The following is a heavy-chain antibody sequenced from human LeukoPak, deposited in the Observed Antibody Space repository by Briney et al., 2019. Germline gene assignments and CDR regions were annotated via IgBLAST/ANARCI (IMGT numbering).Heavy chain of an antibody. CDR1: GFTFRTSV. D-gene: IGHD1-26*01. Sequence: PGGSLRLSCAASGFTFRTSVVNWVRQAPGKGLEWVSYISSSGTTISYAQSVKGRFTITRDNAQNSLTLHMNTLRADDTAVYYCAKDGGTHFDHWGQGTLVTVSS. CDR3: AKDGGTHFDH. V-gene: IGHV3-48*01. J-gene: IGHJ4*02. CDR2: ISSSGTTI.